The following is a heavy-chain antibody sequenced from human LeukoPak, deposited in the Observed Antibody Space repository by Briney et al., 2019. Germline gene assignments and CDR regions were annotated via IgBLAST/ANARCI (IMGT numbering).Heavy chain of an antibody. CDR2: INSDGN. CDR3: ARGYTFGTLDY. CDR1: GFTLSTYW. V-gene: IGHV3-74*01. D-gene: IGHD3-16*01. J-gene: IGHJ4*02. Sequence: GGSLRLSCAASGFTLSTYWIHWVRQPPGKGLVWVSRINSDGNSFADSVKGRFTISRDNAKNTVYLQMNSLRAEDTAVYFCARGYTFGTLDYWAREPWSPSPQ.